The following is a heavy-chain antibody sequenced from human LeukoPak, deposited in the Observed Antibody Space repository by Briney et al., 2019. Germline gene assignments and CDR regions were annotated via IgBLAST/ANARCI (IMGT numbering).Heavy chain of an antibody. CDR3: ARYAQDTNGWYYFDY. Sequence: ASVKVSCKASGYTFSTYAISWVRLAPGQGLEWMGWISVYNGDAKYPQKFQDRVTMSTDTSTRTAYMELRSLRSDDTAVYYCARYAQDTNGWYYFDYWGQGTLVTVSS. CDR2: ISVYNGDA. J-gene: IGHJ4*02. V-gene: IGHV1-18*01. CDR1: GYTFSTYA. D-gene: IGHD6-19*01.